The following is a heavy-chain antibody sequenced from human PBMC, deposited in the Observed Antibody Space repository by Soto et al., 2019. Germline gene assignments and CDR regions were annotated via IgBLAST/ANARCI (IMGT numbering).Heavy chain of an antibody. CDR3: ARVVGYGDYESEALGY. Sequence: GASVKVSCKVSGYTLTELSMHWVRQAPGKGLEWMGGIDPEDGETIYAQKFQGRVTITRDTSTDTAYMELSSLRSEDTAVYYCARVVGYGDYESEALGYWGQGTLVTVSS. V-gene: IGHV1-24*01. CDR1: GYTLTELS. D-gene: IGHD4-17*01. J-gene: IGHJ4*02. CDR2: IDPEDGET.